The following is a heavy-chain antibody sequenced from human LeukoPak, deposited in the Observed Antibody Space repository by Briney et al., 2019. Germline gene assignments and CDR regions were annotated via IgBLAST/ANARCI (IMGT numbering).Heavy chain of an antibody. CDR3: ARDLVNYDLWSGYPYYYYHGMDV. D-gene: IGHD3-3*01. CDR2: IYYSGST. V-gene: IGHV4-59*01. Sequence: PSETLSLTCTVSGGSISSYYWSWIRQPPGKGLEWIGYIYYSGSTNYNPSLKSRVTISVDTSKNQFSLKLSSVTAADTAVYYCARDLVNYDLWSGYPYYYYHGMDVWGQGTTVTVSS. CDR1: GGSISSYY. J-gene: IGHJ6*02.